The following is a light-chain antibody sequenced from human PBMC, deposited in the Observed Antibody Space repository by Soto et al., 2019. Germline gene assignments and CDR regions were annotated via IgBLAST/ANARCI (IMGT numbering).Light chain of an antibody. Sequence: IVMTQSPATVSVSPEERVTLSCRASQSVSRNLAWYQQKPGQTPRLLIYGASTRAIGIPARFSGSGSETEFTLTISTLQSEDFAVYYCQDYNNSPWTFGQGTKVEI. CDR1: QSVSRN. CDR2: GAS. CDR3: QDYNNSPWT. V-gene: IGKV3-15*01. J-gene: IGKJ1*01.